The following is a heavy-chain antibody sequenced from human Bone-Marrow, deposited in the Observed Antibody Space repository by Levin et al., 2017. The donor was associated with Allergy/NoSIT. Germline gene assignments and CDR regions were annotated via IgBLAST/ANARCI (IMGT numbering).Heavy chain of an antibody. Sequence: PSETLSLTCAVYGGSFSGYYWSWIRQPPGKGLEWIGEINHSGSTNYNPSLKSRVTISVDTSKNQFSLKLSSVTAADTAVYYCAREGVDTAMQYMDVWGKGTTVTVSS. D-gene: IGHD5-18*01. V-gene: IGHV4-34*01. J-gene: IGHJ6*03. CDR1: GGSFSGYY. CDR3: AREGVDTAMQYMDV. CDR2: INHSGST.